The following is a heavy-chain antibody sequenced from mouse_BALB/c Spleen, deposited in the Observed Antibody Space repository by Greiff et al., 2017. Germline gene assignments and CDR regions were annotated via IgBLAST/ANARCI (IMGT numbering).Heavy chain of an antibody. Sequence: DVQLVESGGGLVKPGGSLKLSCAASGFTFSSYAMSWVRQSPEKRLEWVAEISSGGSYTYYPDTVTGRFTISRDNAKNTLYLEMSSLRSEDTAMYYCASEDYGSSYFDYWGQGTTLTVSS. D-gene: IGHD1-1*01. V-gene: IGHV5-9-4*01. CDR2: ISSGGSYT. CDR3: ASEDYGSSYFDY. CDR1: GFTFSSYA. J-gene: IGHJ2*01.